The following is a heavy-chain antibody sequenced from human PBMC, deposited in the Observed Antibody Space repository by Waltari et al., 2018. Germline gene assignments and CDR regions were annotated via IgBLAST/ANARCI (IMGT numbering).Heavy chain of an antibody. Sequence: EVQLVESGGGLVQPGGSLRLSCAASGFTLSSYEMNWFRPAPGKGLEWVSYISSSGSTIYYADSVKGRFTISRDNAKNSLYLQMNSLRAEDTAVYYCARVGSSSSDFDYWGQGTLVTVSS. D-gene: IGHD6-6*01. J-gene: IGHJ4*02. V-gene: IGHV3-48*03. CDR2: ISSSGSTI. CDR3: ARVGSSSSDFDY. CDR1: GFTLSSYE.